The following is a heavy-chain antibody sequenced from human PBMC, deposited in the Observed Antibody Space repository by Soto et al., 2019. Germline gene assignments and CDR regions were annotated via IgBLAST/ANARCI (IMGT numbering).Heavy chain of an antibody. Sequence: QVQLQESGPGLVKPSQTLSLTCTVSGGSISSGDYYWSWIRQHPGKGLEWIGYIYYSGSTYYNPSLKCRVTISVETSKNQVSLKLSSVTAADTAVYYCARVPDDYLSGYYGGYWGQGTLVTVSS. J-gene: IGHJ4*02. CDR1: GGSISSGDYY. D-gene: IGHD3-3*01. CDR3: ARVPDDYLSGYYGGY. V-gene: IGHV4-30-4*08. CDR2: IYYSGST.